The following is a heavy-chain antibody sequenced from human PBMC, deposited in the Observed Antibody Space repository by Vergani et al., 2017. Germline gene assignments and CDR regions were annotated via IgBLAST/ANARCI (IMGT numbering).Heavy chain of an antibody. D-gene: IGHD2-2*01. CDR2: IIGSGGST. Sequence: EVQLLESGGGLVQPGGSLRLSCEASGFSFPGYAMSWVRQAPGKGLEWVSAIIGSGGSTYSADSVKGRFTISRDNSKNTLYLQMNGLRAEDTAVYYCTKGPDYCSSTSCYAYGDLGGRGTLVTVSS. CDR1: GFSFPGYA. V-gene: IGHV3-23*01. J-gene: IGHJ2*01. CDR3: TKGPDYCSSTSCYAYGDL.